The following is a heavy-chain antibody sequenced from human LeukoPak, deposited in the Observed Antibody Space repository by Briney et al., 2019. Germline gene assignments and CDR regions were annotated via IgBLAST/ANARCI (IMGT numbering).Heavy chain of an antibody. Sequence: SETLSLTCAVYGGSFSGYYWSWIRQPPGKGLEWIGEINHSGNTNYNPSLKSRVTISVDTSKNQFSLKLSSVTAADTAVYYCARTWIKKGVDYWGQGTLVTVSS. CDR1: GGSFSGYY. CDR3: ARTWIKKGVDY. CDR2: INHSGNT. J-gene: IGHJ4*02. V-gene: IGHV4-34*01. D-gene: IGHD5-12*01.